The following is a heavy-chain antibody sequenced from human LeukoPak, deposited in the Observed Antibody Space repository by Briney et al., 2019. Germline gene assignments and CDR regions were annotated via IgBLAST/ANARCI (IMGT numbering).Heavy chain of an antibody. V-gene: IGHV1-69*01. J-gene: IGHJ4*02. CDR2: IILIFGST. D-gene: IGHD7-27*01. Sequence: SVKVSCKASGGALSGYAVTWMRLAPGQGLEWMGGIILIFGSTNYAPKFEGRLTITADESTNTVYMELSGLRSEDTAVYFCARGFSGPNWGKRYYDHWGQGTLVTVSS. CDR1: GGALSGYA. CDR3: ARGFSGPNWGKRYYDH.